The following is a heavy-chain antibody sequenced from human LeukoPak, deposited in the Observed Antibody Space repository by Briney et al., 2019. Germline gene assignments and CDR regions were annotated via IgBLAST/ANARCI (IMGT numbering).Heavy chain of an antibody. Sequence: GETLRLSCAASGFTFSSHGMNWVRQAPGKGLEWVSGISGSGGNTYYADSVKGRFTISRDNSKNTLYLQMNSLRAEDTAVYYCAKDEGVTALYYFDYWGQGTLVTVSS. CDR3: AKDEGVTALYYFDY. CDR2: ISGSGGNT. CDR1: GFTFSSHG. D-gene: IGHD2-21*02. J-gene: IGHJ4*02. V-gene: IGHV3-23*01.